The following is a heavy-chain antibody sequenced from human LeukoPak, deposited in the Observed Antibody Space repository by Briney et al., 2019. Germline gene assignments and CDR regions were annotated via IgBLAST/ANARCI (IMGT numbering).Heavy chain of an antibody. CDR3: ASLTDIVVVPAAGDAFDI. Sequence: SVKVSCKASGGTFSSYATSWVRQAPGQGLEWMGGIIPIFGTANYAQKFQGRVTITADKSTSTAYMELSSLRSEDTAVYYCASLTDIVVVPAAGDAFDIWGQGTMVTVSS. V-gene: IGHV1-69*06. CDR1: GGTFSSYA. D-gene: IGHD2-2*01. CDR2: IIPIFGTA. J-gene: IGHJ3*02.